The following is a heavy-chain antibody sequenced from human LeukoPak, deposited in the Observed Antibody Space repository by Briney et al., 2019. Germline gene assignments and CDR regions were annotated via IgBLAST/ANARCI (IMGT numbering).Heavy chain of an antibody. CDR3: ASRTGTTSGSLY. Sequence: SETLSLTCAVYGGSFSGYYWSWIRQPPGKGLEWIGEINHSGSTNYNPSLKSRVTISVDTSKNQFSLKLSSVTAADTAVYYCASRTGTTSGSLYWGQGTLVTVSS. CDR1: GGSFSGYY. CDR2: INHSGST. D-gene: IGHD1-7*01. J-gene: IGHJ4*02. V-gene: IGHV4-34*01.